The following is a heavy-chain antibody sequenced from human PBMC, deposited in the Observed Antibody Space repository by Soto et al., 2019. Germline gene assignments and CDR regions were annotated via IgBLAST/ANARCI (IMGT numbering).Heavy chain of an antibody. Sequence: EVQLVESGGGLVQPGGSLRLSCAASGFTFSSYSMNWVRQAAGKGLEWVSYISSSSSTIYYADSVKGRFTISRDNAKNSLYLQKNSLRAADTAVYYCARDDHGYKPFDLWGRGTLVTVAS. CDR2: ISSSSSTI. J-gene: IGHJ2*01. CDR1: GFTFSSYS. D-gene: IGHD5-12*01. CDR3: ARDDHGYKPFDL. V-gene: IGHV3-48*01.